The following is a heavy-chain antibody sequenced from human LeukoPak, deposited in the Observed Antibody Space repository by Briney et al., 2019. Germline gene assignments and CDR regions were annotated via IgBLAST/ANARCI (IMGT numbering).Heavy chain of an antibody. V-gene: IGHV4-59*01. J-gene: IGHJ4*02. Sequence: SETLSLTCTVSGGSISSYYWSWIRQPPGKGLEWIGYIYYSGSTNYNPSLKSRVTISVDTSKNQFSLKLSSVTAADTAVYYCARGSVVVPAAKIYFDYWGQGTLVTVSS. D-gene: IGHD2-2*01. CDR2: IYYSGST. CDR1: GGSISSYY. CDR3: ARGSVVVPAAKIYFDY.